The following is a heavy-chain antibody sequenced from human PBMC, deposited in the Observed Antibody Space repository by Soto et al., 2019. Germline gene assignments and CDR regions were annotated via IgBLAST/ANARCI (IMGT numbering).Heavy chain of an antibody. CDR1: GFTFRNYD. V-gene: IGHV3-13*05. CDR3: ARTDRDFSGVDV. J-gene: IGHJ6*02. Sequence: EVQLVESGGGLVQPGGSLRLSCAASGFTFRNYDMHWVRQGTGKGLEWVSGISAAGDPDYADSVEARFTISRENAQNSVCLQMNSLRVGDTAVYYCARTDRDFSGVDVWGQGTTVIVSS. CDR2: ISAAGDP. D-gene: IGHD3-22*01.